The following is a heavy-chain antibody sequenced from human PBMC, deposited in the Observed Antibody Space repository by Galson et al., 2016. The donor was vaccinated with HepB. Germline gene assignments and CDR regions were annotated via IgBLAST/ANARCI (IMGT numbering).Heavy chain of an antibody. D-gene: IGHD5-24*01. CDR3: ARVQDAYWGLWGGGRYGMAV. J-gene: IGHJ6*02. CDR1: GFNFNKYW. Sequence: SLRLSCAGSGFNFNKYWMSWVRQAPGKGLEWVANIKEDGSERNYVDSVVGRLTISRDNAKNSLYLHMKSLRNGDTARYYCARVQDAYWGLWGGGRYGMAVWGQGTTVTVSS. V-gene: IGHV3-7*01. CDR2: IKEDGSER.